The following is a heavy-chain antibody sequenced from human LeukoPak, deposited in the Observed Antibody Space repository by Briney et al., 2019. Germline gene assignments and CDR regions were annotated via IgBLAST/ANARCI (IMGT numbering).Heavy chain of an antibody. CDR1: GFTFSSYW. CDR3: ARDLREGGSGRLFDY. Sequence: GGSLRLSCAASGFTFSSYWMSWVRQAPGKGLEWVANIKQDGSEKFYVDSVKGRFTISRDNAKNSLYLQMNSLRAEDTAVYYCARDLREGGSGRLFDYWGQGTLVTVSS. CDR2: IKQDGSEK. J-gene: IGHJ4*02. V-gene: IGHV3-7*01. D-gene: IGHD3-10*01.